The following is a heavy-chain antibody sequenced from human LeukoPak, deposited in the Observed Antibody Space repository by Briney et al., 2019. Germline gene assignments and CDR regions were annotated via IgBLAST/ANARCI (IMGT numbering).Heavy chain of an antibody. CDR2: IKSKTDGGTT. Sequence: PGGSLRLSCAASGFTFSNAWMSWVRQAPGKGLEWVGRIKSKTDGGTTDYAAPVKGRFTISRDDSKNTLYLQMNSLKTGDTAVYYCTTKDYDFWSGHAFDIWGQGTMVTVSS. CDR3: TTKDYDFWSGHAFDI. V-gene: IGHV3-15*01. CDR1: GFTFSNAW. D-gene: IGHD3-3*01. J-gene: IGHJ3*02.